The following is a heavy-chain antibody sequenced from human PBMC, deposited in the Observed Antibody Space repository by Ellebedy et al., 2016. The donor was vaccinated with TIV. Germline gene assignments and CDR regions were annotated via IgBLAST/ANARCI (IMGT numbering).Heavy chain of an antibody. V-gene: IGHV4-39*01. Sequence: MPSETLSLTCTVSGGSISSSSYYRGWIRQPPGKGLEWIGSIYYSGSTYYNPSLKSRVTISVDTSKNQFSLKLSSVTAADTAVYYCARFTGRDCSSTSCYLAKYWDYSNYAYNWFDPWGQGTLVTVSS. CDR1: GGSISSSSYY. CDR3: ARFTGRDCSSTSCYLAKYWDYSNYAYNWFDP. J-gene: IGHJ5*02. D-gene: IGHD2-2*01. CDR2: IYYSGST.